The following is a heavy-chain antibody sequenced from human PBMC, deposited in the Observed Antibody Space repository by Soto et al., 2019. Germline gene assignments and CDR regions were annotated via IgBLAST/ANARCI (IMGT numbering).Heavy chain of an antibody. V-gene: IGHV3-33*01. J-gene: IGHJ3*02. D-gene: IGHD1-1*01. CDR2: IWYDGSNK. CDR3: ARDKGTTAFDI. Sequence: GGSLRLSCAASGFTFSSYGMHWVRQAPGKGLEWVAVIWYDGSNKYYADSVKGRFTISRDNSKNTLYLQMNSLRAEDTAVYYCARDKGTTAFDIWGQGTMVTVSS. CDR1: GFTFSSYG.